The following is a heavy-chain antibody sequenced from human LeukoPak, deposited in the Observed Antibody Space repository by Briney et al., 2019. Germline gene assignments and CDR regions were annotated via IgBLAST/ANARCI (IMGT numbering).Heavy chain of an antibody. CDR1: GYSFTSYW. J-gene: IGHJ3*02. V-gene: IGHV5-51*01. CDR3: ARPQWLDAFDI. Sequence: GESLKISCKGSGYSFTSYWIGWVRQVPGKGLELVGIIYPGDSDTRYSPSFQGQVTISADKSISTAYLQWSSLKASDTAMYYCARPQWLDAFDIWGQGTMVTVSS. CDR2: IYPGDSDT. D-gene: IGHD6-19*01.